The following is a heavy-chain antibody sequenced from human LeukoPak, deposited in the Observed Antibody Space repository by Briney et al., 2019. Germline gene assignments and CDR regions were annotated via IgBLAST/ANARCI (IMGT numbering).Heavy chain of an antibody. J-gene: IGHJ6*02. CDR2: ISYDGSNK. Sequence: PGRSLRLSCAASGFTFSSYGMHWVRQAPGKGLERVAVISYDGSNKYYADSVEGRFTISRDNSKNTLYLQMNSLRAEDTAIYFCAKDGLQFLEWSPLNHYSYYGMDIWGQGTTVTVSS. CDR3: AKDGLQFLEWSPLNHYSYYGMDI. CDR1: GFTFSSYG. D-gene: IGHD3-3*01. V-gene: IGHV3-30*18.